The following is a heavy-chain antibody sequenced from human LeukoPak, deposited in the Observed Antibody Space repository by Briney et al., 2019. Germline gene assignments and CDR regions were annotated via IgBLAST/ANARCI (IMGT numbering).Heavy chain of an antibody. J-gene: IGHJ5*02. D-gene: IGHD3-9*01. CDR2: ISAYNGNT. V-gene: IGHV1-18*04. CDR3: PRTYYDILTGSVNWFDR. CDR1: GYSFTSYG. Sequence: ASVKVSCKASGYSFTSYGISWVRQAPGQGLEWMGWISAYNGNTNYAQKLQGRVTMTTDTSTSTAYMELRSLRSDDTAVYYCPRTYYDILTGSVNWFDRWGQGTLVTVSS.